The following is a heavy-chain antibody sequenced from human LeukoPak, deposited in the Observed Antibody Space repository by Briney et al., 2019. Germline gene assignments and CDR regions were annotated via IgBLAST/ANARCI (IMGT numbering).Heavy chain of an antibody. V-gene: IGHV4-59*11. J-gene: IGHJ1*01. CDR2: ISYTGTT. CDR3: TRGFYEPFDR. CDR1: GASIQNQH. Sequence: SETLSLTCTVSGASIQNQHWDWIRQSPGKGLEWIGYISYTGTTGYNPSLKSRASISLDTSKNQFSLNLKSVTAADTAVYFCTRGFYEPFDRWGQGILVTV. D-gene: IGHD2/OR15-2a*01.